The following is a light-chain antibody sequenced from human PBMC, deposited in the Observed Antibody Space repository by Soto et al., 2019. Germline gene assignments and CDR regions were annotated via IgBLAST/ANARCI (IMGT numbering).Light chain of an antibody. CDR3: QQGFSLPWT. Sequence: DIQVTQSPSSLSASVGDRVTITCRASQNIKNYLNWYQRKPGTAPRLLIYAASNLQSGVPSRFSASGSGTDFAINISRLQPDDFGTYYCQQGFSLPWTFGQGTKVEVK. V-gene: IGKV1-39*01. J-gene: IGKJ1*01. CDR1: QNIKNY. CDR2: AAS.